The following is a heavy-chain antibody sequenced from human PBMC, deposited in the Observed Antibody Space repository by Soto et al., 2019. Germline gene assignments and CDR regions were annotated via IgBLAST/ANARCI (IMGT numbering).Heavy chain of an antibody. CDR1: GYTFTSYA. V-gene: IGHV1-3*01. CDR2: INAYNGNT. D-gene: IGHD4-17*01. CDR3: GRAGGDFPRAVDY. Sequence: ASVKVSCKASGYTFTSYAMHWVRQAPGQRLEWMGWINAYNGNTKYVQKLQGRVSMTTDTSTSTTYMELRTLRSEDTAVYYCGRAGGDFPRAVDYWGQGTLVTVSS. J-gene: IGHJ4*02.